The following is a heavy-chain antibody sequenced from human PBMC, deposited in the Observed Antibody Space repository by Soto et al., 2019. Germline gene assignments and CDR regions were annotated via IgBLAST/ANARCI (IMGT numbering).Heavy chain of an antibody. CDR1: GFTLSSYS. CDR2: ISSSSSYI. D-gene: IGHD6-6*01. J-gene: IGHJ4*02. Sequence: GGSLRLSCAASGFTLSSYSMNWVRQAPGKGLEWVSSISSSSSYIYYADSVKGRFTISRDNAKNSLYLQMNSLRAEDTAVYYCARDPGIAARNFDYWGQGTLVTVSS. CDR3: ARDPGIAARNFDY. V-gene: IGHV3-21*01.